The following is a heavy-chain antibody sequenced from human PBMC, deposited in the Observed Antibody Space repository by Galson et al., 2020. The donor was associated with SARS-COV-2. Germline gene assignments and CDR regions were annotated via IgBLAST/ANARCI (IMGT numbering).Heavy chain of an antibody. CDR1: AFTFTNYG. V-gene: IGHV3-23*01. D-gene: IGHD6-19*01. CDR3: AKDIRSEYGRDWYGWFDP. Sequence: GGSLRLSCVASAFTFTNYGLSWVRQAPGRGLEWVSSIRSNGANTYYTDSVKGRFTISRDDSKNTLYLQMNSLRADDTAVYYCAKDIRSEYGRDWYGWFDPWGQGTLVTVSA. J-gene: IGHJ5*02. CDR2: IRSNGANT.